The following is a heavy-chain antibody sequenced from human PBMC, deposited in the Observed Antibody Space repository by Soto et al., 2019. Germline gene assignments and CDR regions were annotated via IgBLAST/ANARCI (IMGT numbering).Heavy chain of an antibody. D-gene: IGHD2-21*02. Sequence: GGSLRLSCAASGFTFSSYGMHWVRQAPGKGLEWVAVIWYDGSNKYYADSVKGRFTISRDNSKNTLYLQMNSLRAEDTAVYYCARSAGYCGGDCSLAMDFWGQGTTVTVSS. J-gene: IGHJ6*02. CDR2: IWYDGSNK. V-gene: IGHV3-33*01. CDR1: GFTFSSYG. CDR3: ARSAGYCGGDCSLAMDF.